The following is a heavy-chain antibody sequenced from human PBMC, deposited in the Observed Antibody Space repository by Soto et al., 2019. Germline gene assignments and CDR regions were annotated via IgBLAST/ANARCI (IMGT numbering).Heavy chain of an antibody. J-gene: IGHJ5*02. CDR3: ARGHSSGWGSDP. V-gene: IGHV1-69*13. Sequence: GASVKVSCKASGGTFSSYAISWVRQAPGQGLEWMGGIIPIFGTANYAQKFQGRVTITADESTSTAYMELRSLRSDDTAVYYCARGHSSGWGSDPWGQGTLVTVSS. D-gene: IGHD6-19*01. CDR2: IIPIFGTA. CDR1: GGTFSSYA.